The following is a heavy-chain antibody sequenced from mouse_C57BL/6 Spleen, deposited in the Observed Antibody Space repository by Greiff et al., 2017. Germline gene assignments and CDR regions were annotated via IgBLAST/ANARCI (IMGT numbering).Heavy chain of an antibody. D-gene: IGHD1-1*01. V-gene: IGHV1-69*01. CDR2: IDPSDSYT. J-gene: IGHJ4*01. CDR3: ARDCGTYAMDY. Sequence: VKLQQPGAELVMPGASVKLSCKASGYTFTSYWMHWVKQRPGQGLEWIGEIDPSDSYTNYNQKFKGKSTLTVDKSSSTAYMQLSSLTSEDSAVYYCARDCGTYAMDYWGQGTSVTVSS. CDR1: GYTFTSYW.